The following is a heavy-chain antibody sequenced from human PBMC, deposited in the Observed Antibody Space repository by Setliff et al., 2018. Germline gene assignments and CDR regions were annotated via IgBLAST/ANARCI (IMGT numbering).Heavy chain of an antibody. D-gene: IGHD5-18*01. CDR1: DFTFSSYG. CDR3: AKFVGYTYGYDY. J-gene: IGHJ4*02. V-gene: IGHV3-30*02. CDR2: IRWGGTRK. Sequence: GGSLRLSCAASDFTFSSYGMHWVRQAPGKGLEWVAFIRWGGTRKDYADSVKGRFTISRDNAKNSLFLQMNSLRAEDTALYYCAKFVGYTYGYDYWGRGTLVTVSS.